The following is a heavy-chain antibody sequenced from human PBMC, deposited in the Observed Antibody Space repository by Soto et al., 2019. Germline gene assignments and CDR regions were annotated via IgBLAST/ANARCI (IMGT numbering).Heavy chain of an antibody. V-gene: IGHV1-46*03. CDR2: INPSGGST. Sequence: ASVKVSCKAFGYTFTSYYIHWVRQAPGQGLEWMGIINPSGGSTSYAQKFQGRVTMTRDTSTTTVYLELSSLRSEDTAVYYCARGNTVTSSAFDYWGQGTLVTVS. CDR3: ARGNTVTSSAFDY. D-gene: IGHD4-17*01. J-gene: IGHJ4*02. CDR1: GYTFTSYY.